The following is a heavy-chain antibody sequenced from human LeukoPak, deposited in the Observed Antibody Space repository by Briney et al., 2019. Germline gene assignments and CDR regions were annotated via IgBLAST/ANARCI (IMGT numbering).Heavy chain of an antibody. CDR1: GGSFSGYY. J-gene: IGHJ6*03. Sequence: SETLSLTCAVYGGSFSGYYWSWIRQPPGKGLEWIGEINHSGSTNYNPSLKSRVTISVDRSKNQFSLKLSSVTAADTAVYYCARHGVLGQLVHLWRHYYYYYMDVWGKGTTVTVSS. D-gene: IGHD6-6*01. CDR3: ARHGVLGQLVHLWRHYYYYYMDV. CDR2: INHSGST. V-gene: IGHV4-34*01.